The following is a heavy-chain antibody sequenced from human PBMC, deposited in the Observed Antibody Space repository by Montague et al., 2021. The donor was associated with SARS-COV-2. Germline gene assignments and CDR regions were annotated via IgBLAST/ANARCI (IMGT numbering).Heavy chain of an antibody. CDR1: GRSISTDHY. Sequence: SETLSLTCTVSGRSISTDHYWGWIRQPPGKGLEWIWSIHHSGNTYYNPSLKSRLTISIDTSKNQFSLKPTSLTAADTAVYYCASQVAYLDYFDPWGQGTLVTVSS. CDR2: IHHSGNT. V-gene: IGHV4-38-2*02. D-gene: IGHD4-11*01. J-gene: IGHJ5*02. CDR3: ASQVAYLDYFDP.